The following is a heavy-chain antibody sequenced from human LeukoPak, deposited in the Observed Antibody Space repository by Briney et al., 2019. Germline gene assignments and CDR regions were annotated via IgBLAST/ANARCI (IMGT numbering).Heavy chain of an antibody. D-gene: IGHD1-14*01. V-gene: IGHV3-48*02. Sequence: PGGSLRLSCAASGFTFSNYAMNWVRQAPGKGLEWVSLISGSTGSTYYADSVKGRFTISRDNAKNSLYLQMNSLRDEDTAVYYCARETPEYDWGQGTLVTVSS. CDR3: ARETPEYD. CDR1: GFTFSNYA. J-gene: IGHJ4*02. CDR2: ISGSTGST.